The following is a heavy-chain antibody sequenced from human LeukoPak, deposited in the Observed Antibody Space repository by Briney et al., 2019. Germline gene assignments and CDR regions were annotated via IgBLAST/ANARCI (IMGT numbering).Heavy chain of an antibody. CDR1: GFTFSTYS. Sequence: GGSLRLSCAASGFTFSTYSMNWVRQAPGKGLEWVSYINSNSRYIYSADSVKGRFTISRDNAKNSLYLQMNSLRTEDAAVYYCARGPAGSGSYYDYWSQGTLVTLSS. CDR3: ARGPAGSGSYYDY. CDR2: INSNSRYI. V-gene: IGHV3-21*01. J-gene: IGHJ4*02. D-gene: IGHD3-10*01.